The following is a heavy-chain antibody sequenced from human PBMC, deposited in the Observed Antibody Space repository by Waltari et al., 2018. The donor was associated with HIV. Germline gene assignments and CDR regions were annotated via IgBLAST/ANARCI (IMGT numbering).Heavy chain of an antibody. CDR3: ARMQRSYGSEQSRYFYFGIDV. Sequence: EVQLVESGGNLTQPGGSLILSCAASGFSVDSNYMSWVRQAPGKGLGWFSVFYSNVNTNYVDSVKGRFTIFRDNSKNTLYLQMNTLRAEDTAVYYCARMQRSYGSEQSRYFYFGIDVWGQGTSVIVSS. CDR1: GFSVDSNY. CDR2: FYSNVNT. V-gene: IGHV3-53*01. D-gene: IGHD3-10*01. J-gene: IGHJ6*02.